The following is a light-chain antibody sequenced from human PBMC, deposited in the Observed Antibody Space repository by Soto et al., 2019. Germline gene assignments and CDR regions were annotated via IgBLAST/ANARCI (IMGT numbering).Light chain of an antibody. CDR1: QSISIW. J-gene: IGKJ5*01. V-gene: IGKV1-5*01. CDR2: DAS. Sequence: DIPMTQSPSTLSASAGDRVTITCRASQSISIWLAWYQQKPGKAPKLLINDASSLESGVPSRFSGSGSGTEFSLTISSLQPDDFATYYCQQFNSFPITLGQGTRLEIK. CDR3: QQFNSFPIT.